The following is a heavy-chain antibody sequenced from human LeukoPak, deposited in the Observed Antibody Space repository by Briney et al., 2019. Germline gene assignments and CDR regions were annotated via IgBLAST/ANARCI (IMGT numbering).Heavy chain of an antibody. CDR2: IYPGDSDT. J-gene: IGHJ3*02. Sequence: GESLKISXKGSGYSFISYWIGWVRQRPGKGLEWMGIIYPGDSDTRYSPSFQGQITISADKSISTAYLQWSSLKASDTAMYYCARKGPGAYYDILTGLTDAFDIWGQGTMVTVSS. CDR1: GYSFISYW. V-gene: IGHV5-51*01. CDR3: ARKGPGAYYDILTGLTDAFDI. D-gene: IGHD3-9*01.